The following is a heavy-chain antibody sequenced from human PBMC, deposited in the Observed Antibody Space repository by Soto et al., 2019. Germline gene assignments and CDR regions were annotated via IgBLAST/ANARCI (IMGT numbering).Heavy chain of an antibody. CDR3: AKTGTDGSWFDP. CDR2: XXWXYXX. D-gene: IGHD1-1*01. V-gene: IGHV2-70*11. J-gene: IGHJ5*02. Sequence: SRSLTFTVSGGSINSSGHSWGWIRQPRGKALXWLAXXXWXYXXXYXXXXRTRLTISMDTSKNQVVLTMTNMDPVDTGTYYCAKTGTDGSWFDPWGQGTLVTVSS. CDR1: GGSINSSGHS.